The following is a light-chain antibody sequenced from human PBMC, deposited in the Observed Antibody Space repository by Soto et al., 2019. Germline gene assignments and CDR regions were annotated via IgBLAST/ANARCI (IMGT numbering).Light chain of an antibody. CDR3: AGWDDSLSGWV. J-gene: IGLJ3*02. CDR1: TSNIGSNY. Sequence: QSVLTQPPSASGTPGQRVTISCSGSTSNIGSNYVYWYQQLPGTAPRLLIFRTDQRPSGVPDRFSGSKSGTSASLAIRGLRSEDEADYHCAGWDDSLSGWVFGGGTKLTVL. V-gene: IGLV1-47*01. CDR2: RTD.